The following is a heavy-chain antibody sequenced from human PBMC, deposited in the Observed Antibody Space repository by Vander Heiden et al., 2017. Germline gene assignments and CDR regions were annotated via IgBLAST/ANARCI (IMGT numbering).Heavy chain of an antibody. CDR1: GGSMSGHY. CDR2: IFSSGTP. J-gene: IGHJ2*01. CDR3: ARGWANDWDFWYFDL. D-gene: IGHD2-21*01. Sequence: QVHLQESGPGLVKPSEPLSLTCTVPGGSMSGHYWSWIRQPPGKELDWLGYIFSSGTPNYHPSVGSRVTISLDRSKNQFSLKLNSVTAADTAVYYCARGWANDWDFWYFDLWGRGTLITVSS. V-gene: IGHV4-59*11.